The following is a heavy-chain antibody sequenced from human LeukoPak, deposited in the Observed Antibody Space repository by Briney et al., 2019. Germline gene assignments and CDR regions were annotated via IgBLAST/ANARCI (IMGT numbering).Heavy chain of an antibody. Sequence: SGTLSLTCAVSGGSISSGYWWTWVRQPPGKGLEWIGEITDSGSTNYYPSLKSRLTMSVDKSKNQFSLTLSSVTAADTAVYYCARLGPPSRAVAVHAFDIWGHGTIVTVSS. V-gene: IGHV4-4*02. CDR1: GGSISSGYW. D-gene: IGHD6-19*01. CDR3: ARLGPPSRAVAVHAFDI. CDR2: ITDSGST. J-gene: IGHJ3*02.